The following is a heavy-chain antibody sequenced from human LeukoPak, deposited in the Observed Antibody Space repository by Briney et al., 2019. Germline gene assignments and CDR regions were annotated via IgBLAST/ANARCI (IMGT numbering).Heavy chain of an antibody. D-gene: IGHD2-8*01. J-gene: IGHJ4*02. CDR2: ISSNGGNT. CDR1: GFTFSSYA. CDR3: AREEGCSNGVCHTHFFY. Sequence: GGSLRLSCAASGFTFSSYAMHWVRQPPGKGLEYVSAISSNGGNTYYANSVKGRFTISRDNSKNTLYLQMCSRSAQDMVVHYCAREEGCSNGVCHTHFFYWGQGTRVSVSS. V-gene: IGHV3-64*01.